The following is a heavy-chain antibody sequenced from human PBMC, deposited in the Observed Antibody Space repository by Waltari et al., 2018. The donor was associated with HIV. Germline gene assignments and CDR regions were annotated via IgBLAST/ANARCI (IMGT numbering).Heavy chain of an antibody. D-gene: IGHD3-16*01. CDR2: IFYTGST. CDR1: VASISSSSYY. V-gene: IGHV4-39*01. CDR3: ARHGRMGGGTHRRYFDY. Sequence: QLQLQESGPGLVKPSETLSLTCSVSVASISSSSYYWGWVRQPPGKGLEWIGSIFYTGSTYYNPSLKSRVTISVDTSRNRFSLKRSSVTAADTAVYYCARHGRMGGGTHRRYFDYWGQGTLVTVSS. J-gene: IGHJ4*02.